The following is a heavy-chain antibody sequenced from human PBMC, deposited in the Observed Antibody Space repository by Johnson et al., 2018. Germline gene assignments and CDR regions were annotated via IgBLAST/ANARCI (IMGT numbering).Heavy chain of an antibody. CDR2: IYSGGDT. CDR1: GFTVSSNY. D-gene: IGHD1-26*01. CDR3: TRTILVGIDHAFDI. Sequence: VQLVQSGGGLSQPGGSLRLSCAASGFTVSSNYMSWVRQAPGKGLEWVSVIYSGGDTYYADSVKGRFTISRDTSKNTLYLQMNSLRAEDTAFYDCTRTILVGIDHAFDIWGQGTMVTVSS. J-gene: IGHJ3*02. V-gene: IGHV3-53*01.